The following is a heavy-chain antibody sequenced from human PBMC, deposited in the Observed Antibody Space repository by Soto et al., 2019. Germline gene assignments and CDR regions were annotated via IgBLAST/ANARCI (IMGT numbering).Heavy chain of an antibody. J-gene: IGHJ4*02. CDR1: GFTFGSYA. D-gene: IGHD1-26*01. V-gene: IGHV3-23*01. CDR3: ATPSLSTGGYSSFDS. CDR2: VTYSGANT. Sequence: PGGSLRLSCAASGFTFGSYAMNWVRQAPGKGLEWVSLVTYSGANTYYAGSVTGRFTISRDNSRNTLYLQMSSLRVEDTAVYYCATPSLSTGGYSSFDSWGRGTLVTVSS.